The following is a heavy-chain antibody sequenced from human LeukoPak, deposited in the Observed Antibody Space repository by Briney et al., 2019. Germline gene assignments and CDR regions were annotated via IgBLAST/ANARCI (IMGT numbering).Heavy chain of an antibody. CDR1: GFTVSSNY. D-gene: IGHD4-17*01. J-gene: IGHJ6*04. V-gene: IGHV3-53*01. CDR2: IYSGGST. Sequence: GGSLRLSCAASGFTVSSNYMSWVRQAPGQGLEWGSVIYSGGSTYYADSVKSRFTISRDKSKNTLYLQMNGMRAEDTVVYYCASYGDYGMDVWGKGTTVTVSS. CDR3: ASYGDYGMDV.